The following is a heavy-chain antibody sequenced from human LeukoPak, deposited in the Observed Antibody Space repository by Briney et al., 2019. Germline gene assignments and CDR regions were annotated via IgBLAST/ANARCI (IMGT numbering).Heavy chain of an antibody. D-gene: IGHD2-15*01. Sequence: QPGGSLRLSCAASGFTVSSNYMSWVRQAPGKGLEWVSVIYSGGSTYYADSVKGRFTISKDNSKNTLYLQMNSLRAEDTAVYYCARDLSGYHDYWGQGTPVTVSS. V-gene: IGHV3-53*01. CDR2: IYSGGST. J-gene: IGHJ4*02. CDR3: ARDLSGYHDY. CDR1: GFTVSSNY.